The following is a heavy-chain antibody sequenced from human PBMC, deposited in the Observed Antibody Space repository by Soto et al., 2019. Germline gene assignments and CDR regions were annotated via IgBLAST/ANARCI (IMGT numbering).Heavy chain of an antibody. V-gene: IGHV5-51*01. CDR1: GYRFSIYW. CDR3: ARQGSNGAYYYYGMDV. D-gene: IGHD2-8*01. Sequence: PGESLKISCKGSGYRFSIYWIAWVRQMPGKGLEWMGIIYPGDSDTIYSPSLQGQVTMSVDNSINTAYLQWSSLKASDTAMYYCARQGSNGAYYYYGMDVWGQGTPVTVSS. J-gene: IGHJ6*02. CDR2: IYPGDSDT.